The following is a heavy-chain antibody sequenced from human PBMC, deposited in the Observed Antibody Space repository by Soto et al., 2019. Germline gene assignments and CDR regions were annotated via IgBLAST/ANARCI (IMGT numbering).Heavy chain of an antibody. CDR3: VRGGDSTTAGAFDI. Sequence: QVQLVQSGAEVKKPGASVKVSCKASGYTFTSYAMHWVRQAPGQRLEWMGWINAGNGNTKYSQKFQGRVTITRDTSASTAYMELSSLRSEDTAVYYCVRGGDSTTAGAFDIWGQGTMVTVSS. CDR1: GYTFTSYA. D-gene: IGHD2-2*01. J-gene: IGHJ3*02. V-gene: IGHV1-3*01. CDR2: INAGNGNT.